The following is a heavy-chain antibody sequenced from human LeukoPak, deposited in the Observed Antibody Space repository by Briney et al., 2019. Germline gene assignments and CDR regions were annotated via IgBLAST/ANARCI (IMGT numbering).Heavy chain of an antibody. CDR2: ISSSSSTI. CDR3: ARDQGAVAVDC. CDR1: GFTFSSYS. V-gene: IGHV3-48*04. J-gene: IGHJ4*02. D-gene: IGHD6-19*01. Sequence: PGGSLRLSCAASGFTFSSYSMNWVRQAPGKGLEWVSYISSSSSTIYYADSVKGRFTISRDNAKNSLYLQMNSLRAEDTAVYYCARDQGAVAVDCWGQGTLVTVSS.